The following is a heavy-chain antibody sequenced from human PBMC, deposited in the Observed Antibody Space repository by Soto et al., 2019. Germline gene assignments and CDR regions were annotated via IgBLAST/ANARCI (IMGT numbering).Heavy chain of an antibody. CDR1: GFTFSSYA. V-gene: IGHV3-23*01. Sequence: EVQLLESGGGLVQPGGSLRLSCAASGFTFSSYAMSWVRQAPGKGLEWVSAISGSGGSTYYADSVKGRFTISRDNSKNTLYLQMNSLRAEDTAVYYCAKVAFIVVVVAATLYFDYWGQGTLVTVSS. D-gene: IGHD2-15*01. J-gene: IGHJ4*02. CDR3: AKVAFIVVVVAATLYFDY. CDR2: ISGSGGST.